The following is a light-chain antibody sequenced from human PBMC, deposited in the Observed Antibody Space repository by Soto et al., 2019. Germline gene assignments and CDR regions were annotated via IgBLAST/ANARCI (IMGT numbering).Light chain of an antibody. CDR3: QQYNNWWT. CDR2: GAS. V-gene: IGKV3-15*01. J-gene: IGKJ1*01. Sequence: EIVMTQSPATLSVSPGERATLSCRASQSVSSNLAWYQQKPGQAPRLLIYGASTRATGIPARFSGSGSGTEFTLTISRLQSEDSAVYYCQQYNNWWTFGPGTKVEIK. CDR1: QSVSSN.